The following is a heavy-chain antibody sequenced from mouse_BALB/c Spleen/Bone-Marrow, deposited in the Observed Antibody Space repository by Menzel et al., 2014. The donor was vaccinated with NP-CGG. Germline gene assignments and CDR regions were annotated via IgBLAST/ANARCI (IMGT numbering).Heavy chain of an antibody. V-gene: IGHV7-1*02. J-gene: IGHJ3*01. Sequence: EAQLVESGGGLVQPGDSLRLSCATSGFTFSDFYMEWVRQPPGKRLEWIAASRDKAKHYTTEYSASVKGRFIVSRDTSQSILYLQMNALRAEDTAIYYCARDVGYGNYFVYWGQGTLVTVSA. D-gene: IGHD2-10*02. CDR2: SRDKAKHYTT. CDR3: ARDVGYGNYFVY. CDR1: GFTFSDFY.